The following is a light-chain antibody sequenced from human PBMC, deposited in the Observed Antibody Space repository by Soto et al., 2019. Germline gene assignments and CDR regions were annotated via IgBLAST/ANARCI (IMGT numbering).Light chain of an antibody. V-gene: IGKV3-20*01. J-gene: IGKJ5*01. CDR1: QSVGSYY. Sequence: EIVLTQSPGTLSLSPGERATLSCRAGQSVGSYYLAWYQQIPGQAPRLLIYGTSTRATGIPDRFSGSGSGTDFTLTISRLEPEDFAVYYCQQYGNSRFTFGQGTRLEIK. CDR3: QQYGNSRFT. CDR2: GTS.